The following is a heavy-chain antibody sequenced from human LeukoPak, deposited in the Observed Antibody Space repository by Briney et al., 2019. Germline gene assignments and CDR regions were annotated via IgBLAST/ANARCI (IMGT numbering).Heavy chain of an antibody. CDR3: TRSLDY. D-gene: IGHD2-15*01. J-gene: IGHJ4*02. CDR2: IRPDGSEI. Sequence: QTGGSLRLSCAASGFTFSGYWMDWVRQTPEKGLEWVANIRPDGSEIHYVDSVKGRITISRDNAKNSLYLQMNSPRAEDTAVYYCTRSLDYWGQGTLVTVSS. V-gene: IGHV3-7*02. CDR1: GFTFSGYW.